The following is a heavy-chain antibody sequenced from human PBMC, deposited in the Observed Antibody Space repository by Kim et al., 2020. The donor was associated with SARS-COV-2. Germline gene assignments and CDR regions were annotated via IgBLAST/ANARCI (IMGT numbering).Heavy chain of an antibody. CDR2: IYSDGDT. Sequence: GGSLRLSCAASGFTMSSNYMNWIRQAPGRGLEWVSSIYSDGDTYYADSVKGRFTIFREISKSTVYLQMKSLRAEDTAAYYCARDVFSVNYFDFWGQGIL. V-gene: IGHV3-66*01. CDR1: GFTMSSNY. D-gene: IGHD3-16*01. CDR3: ARDVFSVNYFDF. J-gene: IGHJ4*02.